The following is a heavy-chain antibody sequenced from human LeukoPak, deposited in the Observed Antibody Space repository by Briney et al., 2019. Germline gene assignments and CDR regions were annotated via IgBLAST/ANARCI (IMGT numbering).Heavy chain of an antibody. CDR1: GFAFSTYS. CDR2: ISGGSSTM. V-gene: IGHV3-48*02. Sequence: GGSLRLSCAASGFAFSTYSMNWVRQAPGKGLEWISYISGGSSTMHYADSVRGRFTISRDNAKSSLYLQMNSLRDEDTTVYYCGRDGGHSDSSGYHYSYAFDIWGQGTLVTVSS. J-gene: IGHJ3*02. CDR3: GRDGGHSDSSGYHYSYAFDI. D-gene: IGHD3-22*01.